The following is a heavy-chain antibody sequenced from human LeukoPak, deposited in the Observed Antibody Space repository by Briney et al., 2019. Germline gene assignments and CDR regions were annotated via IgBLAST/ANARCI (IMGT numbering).Heavy chain of an antibody. Sequence: GGSLRLSCAASGFIFRIYGMSWVRQAPGKGLEWVSSISMNGDERDYVDSVRGRFTVSGDNAKNTLYLQMNSLRAEDTAVYYCAKGFRGEDYWGQGTLVTVSS. V-gene: IGHV3-23*01. D-gene: IGHD3-16*01. J-gene: IGHJ4*02. CDR1: GFIFRIYG. CDR2: ISMNGDER. CDR3: AKGFRGEDY.